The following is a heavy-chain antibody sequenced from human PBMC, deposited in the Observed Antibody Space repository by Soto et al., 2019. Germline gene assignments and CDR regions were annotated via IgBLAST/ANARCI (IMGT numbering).Heavy chain of an antibody. Sequence: QVQLVESGGDLVKRGGFLRLSCAASGYTFSDYYMSWIRQAPGKGLEWISYIDTSSTKIYYADSVKGRFTISRDNAKNSLYLEMNSLRDEDTAVYYCASHYDMWSGYLSPVDYWGQGTLVTVSS. J-gene: IGHJ4*02. D-gene: IGHD3-3*01. CDR2: IDTSSTKI. CDR1: GYTFSDYY. CDR3: ASHYDMWSGYLSPVDY. V-gene: IGHV3-11*01.